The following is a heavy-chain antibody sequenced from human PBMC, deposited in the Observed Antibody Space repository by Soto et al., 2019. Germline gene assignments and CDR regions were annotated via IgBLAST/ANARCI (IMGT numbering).Heavy chain of an antibody. CDR3: AADATAWQQMVPSDY. V-gene: IGHV1-58*01. J-gene: IGHJ4*02. Sequence: SVKVSCKASGFTFTSSASQWVRQARGQRLEWIGWIAVGSGYTNYAQRFQDRVTLTRDMSTATTYMELSRLTSEDTAIYYCAADATAWQQMVPSDYWGQGTLVTVSS. CDR1: GFTFTSSA. D-gene: IGHD2-8*01. CDR2: IAVGSGYT.